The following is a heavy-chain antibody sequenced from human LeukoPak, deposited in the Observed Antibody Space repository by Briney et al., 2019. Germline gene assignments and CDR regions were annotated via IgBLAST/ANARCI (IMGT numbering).Heavy chain of an antibody. CDR3: ARSRLGALRGYSPFRY. CDR1: GGTFSSYA. J-gene: IGHJ4*02. D-gene: IGHD5-18*01. CDR2: IIPIFGTA. Sequence: ASVKVSCKASGGTFSSYAISWVRQAPGQGLEWKGGIIPIFGTANYAQKLQGRVTITTDESTSTAYMELSSLRSEDTAVYYCARSRLGALRGYSPFRYWGQGTLVTVSS. V-gene: IGHV1-69*05.